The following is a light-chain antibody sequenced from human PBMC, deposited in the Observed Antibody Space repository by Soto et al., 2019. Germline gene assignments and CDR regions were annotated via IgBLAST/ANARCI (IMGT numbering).Light chain of an antibody. J-gene: IGKJ1*01. CDR3: HQFGYSPRT. V-gene: IGKV3-20*01. Sequence: EIVLTQSPGTLSLSPVETATLSCRASQTVNSDYLAWFQQRPGQAPRLLIFATSRRATDIPGRFSGSGSGTDFTLAIRRLEPEDFAVYYCHQFGYSPRTFGQGTKVDIK. CDR1: QTVNSDY. CDR2: ATS.